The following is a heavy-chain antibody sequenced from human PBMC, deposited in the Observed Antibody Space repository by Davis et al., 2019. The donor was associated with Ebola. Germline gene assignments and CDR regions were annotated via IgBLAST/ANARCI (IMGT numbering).Heavy chain of an antibody. CDR1: GSTFNNVW. J-gene: IGHJ5*02. CDR3: AAGGWGGTWFDP. CDR2: IKSKKDGETT. Sequence: PGGSLRLSCAASGSTFNNVWMSWVRQAPGKGLEWVGRIKSKKDGETTDYAAPVKGRFIISRDDSKDTVYVQMNSLKTEDTAVYYCAAGGWGGTWFDPWGQGTLVTVSS. V-gene: IGHV3-15*01. D-gene: IGHD1-26*01.